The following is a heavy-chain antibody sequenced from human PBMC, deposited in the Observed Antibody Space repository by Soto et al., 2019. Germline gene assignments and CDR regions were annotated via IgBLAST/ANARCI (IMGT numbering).Heavy chain of an antibody. J-gene: IGHJ4*02. CDR3: ARWSYLDY. D-gene: IGHD3-3*01. Sequence: DVQLWESGGGLVQPGGSLRLSCVASGFRFGSYALNWVRQAPGKGLEWVSTISGSDGKTFYADAVKGRFSISRDISQSTLYLQMNSLRADDTAIYYCARWSYLDYWGQGTRVTVSS. CDR2: ISGSDGKT. CDR1: GFRFGSYA. V-gene: IGHV3-23*01.